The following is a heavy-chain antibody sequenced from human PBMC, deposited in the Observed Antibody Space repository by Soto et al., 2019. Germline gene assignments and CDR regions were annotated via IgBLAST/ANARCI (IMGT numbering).Heavy chain of an antibody. J-gene: IGHJ6*02. CDR1: GGTFSSYA. CDR3: ARGDCSGGSCYNYYYYGMDV. Sequence: QVQLVQSGAEVKKPGSSVKVSCKASGGTFSSYAISWVRQAPGQGLEWMGGIIPIFGTANYAQKFQGRVTITADESTSTAYMELSSLRSEDTAVYYGARGDCSGGSCYNYYYYGMDVWGQGTTVTVSS. D-gene: IGHD2-15*01. V-gene: IGHV1-69*12. CDR2: IIPIFGTA.